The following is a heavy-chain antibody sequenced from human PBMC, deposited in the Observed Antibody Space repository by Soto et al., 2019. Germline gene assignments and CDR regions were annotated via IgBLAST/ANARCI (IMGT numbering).Heavy chain of an antibody. J-gene: IGHJ5*02. CDR2: MYHSGDT. CDR1: GSSISTHTDS. Sequence: SLTCSLAGSSISTHTDSWRWKRQPPEKGLEWIGCMYHSGDTYYNSSLKSRVTMSVDTSKSQFSLELGSLTAADTAVYYCAGQKLGLNWLALWGQGSPVTVSS. D-gene: IGHD3-3*02. V-gene: IGHV4-39*01. CDR3: AGQKLGLNWLAL.